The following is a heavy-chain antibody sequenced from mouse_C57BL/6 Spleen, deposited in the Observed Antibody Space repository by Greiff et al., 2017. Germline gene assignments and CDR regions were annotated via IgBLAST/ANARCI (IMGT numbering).Heavy chain of an antibody. CDR1: GYTFTDYN. J-gene: IGHJ4*01. CDR3: ARGGVYYSNAMDY. D-gene: IGHD2-5*01. Sequence: VQLQQSGPELVKPGASVKMSCKASGYTFTDYNMHWVKQSHGKSLEWIGYINPNNGGTSYNQKFKGKATLTVNKSSSTAYMELRSLTSEDSAVYYCARGGVYYSNAMDYWGQGTSVTVSS. V-gene: IGHV1-22*01. CDR2: INPNNGGT.